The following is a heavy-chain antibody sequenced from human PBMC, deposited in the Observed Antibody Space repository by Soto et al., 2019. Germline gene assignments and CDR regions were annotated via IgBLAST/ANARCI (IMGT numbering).Heavy chain of an antibody. J-gene: IGHJ4*02. CDR2: INSDSSVI. V-gene: IGHV3-48*02. CDR1: GSTFSSYS. CDR3: ARDHSILGVLGF. D-gene: IGHD1-26*01. Sequence: GGSLRLSCAASGSTFSSYSMNWVRQAPGKGLEWISYINSDSSVINYADSVKGRVTISRDNAKDSVYLQLNSLRDADTAVYYCARDHSILGVLGFWGQGALVTVSS.